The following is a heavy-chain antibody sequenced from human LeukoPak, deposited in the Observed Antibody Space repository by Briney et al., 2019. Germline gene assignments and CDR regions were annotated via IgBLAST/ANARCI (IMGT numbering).Heavy chain of an antibody. D-gene: IGHD3-22*01. CDR3: TSNHDTSGYTPDY. CDR1: GFIFSSYW. J-gene: IGHJ4*02. Sequence: PGGSLRLSCTASGFIFSSYWMSWVRQAPGKGLEWVGFIRTKVYGETTEYAASVKGRFTISRDDSKSIAYLQMSSLKNEDTALYYCTSNHDTSGYTPDYWGQGTLVTVSS. V-gene: IGHV3-49*04. CDR2: IRTKVYGETT.